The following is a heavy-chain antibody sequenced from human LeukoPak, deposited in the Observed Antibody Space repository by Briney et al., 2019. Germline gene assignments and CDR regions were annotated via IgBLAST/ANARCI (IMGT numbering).Heavy chain of an antibody. CDR3: ARAHGVPAASWFDP. CDR2: INHSGST. Sequence: TSETLSLTCAVYGGSFSGYYWSWIRQPPGKGLEWIGEINHSGSTNYNPSLKSRVTISVDTSKNQFSLKLSSVTAADTAVYYCARAHGVPAASWFDPWGQGTLVTVSS. V-gene: IGHV4-34*01. D-gene: IGHD2-2*01. CDR1: GGSFSGYY. J-gene: IGHJ5*02.